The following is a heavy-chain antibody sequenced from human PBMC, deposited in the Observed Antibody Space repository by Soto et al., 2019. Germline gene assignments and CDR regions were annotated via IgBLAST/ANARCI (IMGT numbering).Heavy chain of an antibody. CDR1: GGSLSSGDYY. CDR3: ASVAGGFSGDSDY. J-gene: IGHJ4*02. Sequence: QVQLQESGPGLVKPSQTLSLTCTVSGGSLSSGDYYWSWIRQPPGKGLEWIGNIFYSGSSYYNPSIKSRVAIAADTSKTQFSLKPASVTAAATAVYYCASVAGGFSGDSDYWGQGILVTVSS. V-gene: IGHV4-30-4*08. D-gene: IGHD5-12*01. CDR2: IFYSGSS.